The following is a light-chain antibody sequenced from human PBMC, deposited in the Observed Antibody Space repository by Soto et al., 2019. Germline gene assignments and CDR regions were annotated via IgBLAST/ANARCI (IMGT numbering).Light chain of an antibody. J-gene: IGKJ1*01. V-gene: IGKV1-5*01. CDR1: QSISMW. Sequence: DIQMSQSPSTLSASVGDRVTITCRASQSISMWLAWYQQKPGKAPKLLIYDASSLESGVPSRFSGSGSGTEFTLTINSLQPDDFATYYCQHYNSYSEAFGQGTKVDI. CDR2: DAS. CDR3: QHYNSYSEA.